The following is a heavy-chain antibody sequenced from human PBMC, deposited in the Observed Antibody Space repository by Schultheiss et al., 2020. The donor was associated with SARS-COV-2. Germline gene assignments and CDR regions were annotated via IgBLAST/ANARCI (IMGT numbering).Heavy chain of an antibody. CDR1: GYTFTGYY. D-gene: IGHD6-6*01. J-gene: IGHJ6*02. CDR2: INPNSGGT. V-gene: IGHV1-2*02. CDR3: ARGVEQLWHHYYYYGMDV. Sequence: ASVKVSCKASGYTFTGYYMHWVRQAPGQGLEWMGWINPNSGGTNYAQKFQGRVTMTRDTSISTAYMELSRLRSDDTAVYYCARGVEQLWHHYYYYGMDVWGQGTTVT.